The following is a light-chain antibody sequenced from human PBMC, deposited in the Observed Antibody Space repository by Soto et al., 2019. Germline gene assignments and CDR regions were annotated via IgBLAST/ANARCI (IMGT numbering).Light chain of an antibody. J-gene: IGKJ3*01. Sequence: DIQVTQSPSSLSASVGDRVTITCRSSQNIDNYLNWYQHKPRKAPKLLIYVASHLQSGVPSRFSGSGSGTEFTLTISNLQPEDFATFYCQQSYNAPFTFGPGTRVDV. V-gene: IGKV1-39*01. CDR1: QNIDNY. CDR3: QQSYNAPFT. CDR2: VAS.